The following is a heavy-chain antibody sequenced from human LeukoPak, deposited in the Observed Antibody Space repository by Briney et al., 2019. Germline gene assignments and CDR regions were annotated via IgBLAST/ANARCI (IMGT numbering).Heavy chain of an antibody. CDR2: IIPIFGTA. CDR1: GGTFSSYA. D-gene: IGHD5-12*01. CDR3: ARDWGSGYDSRFDP. Sequence: SVKVSCKASGGTFSSYAISWVRQAPGQGLEWMGGIIPIFGTANYAQKFQGRVTITADESTSTAYMELSSLRSEDTAVYYCARDWGSGYDSRFDPWGQGTLVTVSS. V-gene: IGHV1-69*01. J-gene: IGHJ5*02.